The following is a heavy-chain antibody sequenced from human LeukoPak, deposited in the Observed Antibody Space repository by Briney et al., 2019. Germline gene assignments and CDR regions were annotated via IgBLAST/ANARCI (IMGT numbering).Heavy chain of an antibody. Sequence: GGSLRLSCAASGLTLSNSAMSWVRQAPGKGLEWVSMISGASGKSCSADSVKGRFTVSRDDSKNTLFLQMNSLRVDDTAVYYCATWGHVEYWGQGTQVTVSS. V-gene: IGHV3-23*01. J-gene: IGHJ4*02. CDR1: GLTLSNSA. CDR2: ISGASGKS. D-gene: IGHD3-16*01. CDR3: ATWGHVEY.